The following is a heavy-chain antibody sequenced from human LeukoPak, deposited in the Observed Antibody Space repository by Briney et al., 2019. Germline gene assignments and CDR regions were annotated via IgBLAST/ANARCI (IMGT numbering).Heavy chain of an antibody. CDR1: GFTFSSYG. CDR3: AKEGNTAMAHFDY. J-gene: IGHJ4*02. V-gene: IGHV3-33*06. CDR2: IWYDGSNK. Sequence: GRSLRLSCAASGFTFSSYGMHWVRQAPGKGLEWVAVIWYDGSNKYYADSVKGRSTISRDNSKNTLYLQMNSLRAEDTAVYYCAKEGNTAMAHFDYWGQGTLVTVSS. D-gene: IGHD5-18*01.